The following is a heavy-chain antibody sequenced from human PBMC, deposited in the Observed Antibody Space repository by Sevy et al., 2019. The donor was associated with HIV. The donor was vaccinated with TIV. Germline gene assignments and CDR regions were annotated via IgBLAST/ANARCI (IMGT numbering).Heavy chain of an antibody. CDR2: MNPNSGNT. CDR3: ARGDTAMVWNWFDP. V-gene: IGHV1-8*01. D-gene: IGHD5-18*01. CDR1: GYTFTSYD. J-gene: IGHJ5*02. Sequence: ASVKVSCKASGYTFTSYDINWVRQATGQGLEWMGWMNPNSGNTGYAQKFQGRVTMTRNTSISTAYMELSSLRSEDTAVDYCARGDTAMVWNWFDPWGQGTLVTVSS.